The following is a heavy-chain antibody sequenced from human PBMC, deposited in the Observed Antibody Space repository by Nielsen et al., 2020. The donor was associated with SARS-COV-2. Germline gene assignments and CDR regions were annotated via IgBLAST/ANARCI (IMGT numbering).Heavy chain of an antibody. V-gene: IGHV3-15*01. Sequence: GGSLRLSCAASGFTFSNAWMSWVRQAPGKGLEWVGRIKSKTDGGTTDYADPVKGRFTISRDDSVNTLWLQMNSLKSEDTAMYYCTTAGYGEDNWFDPWGQGILVTVSS. CDR2: IKSKTDGGTT. J-gene: IGHJ5*02. CDR3: TTAGYGEDNWFDP. CDR1: GFTFSNAW. D-gene: IGHD4-17*01.